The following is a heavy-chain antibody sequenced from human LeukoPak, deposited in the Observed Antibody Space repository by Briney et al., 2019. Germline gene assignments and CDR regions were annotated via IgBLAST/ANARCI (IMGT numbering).Heavy chain of an antibody. CDR2: MHPNSGNT. D-gene: IGHD2-15*01. CDR1: GYTFTSYD. Sequence: GASVKVSCKASGYTFTSYDINWVRQATGQGLEWMGWMHPNSGNTGYAQKFQGRVTMTRNTSISTAYMELSSLRSEDTAVYYCATDPEIHCSGGSCSGVRAFDIWGQGTMVTVSS. J-gene: IGHJ3*02. CDR3: ATDPEIHCSGGSCSGVRAFDI. V-gene: IGHV1-8*01.